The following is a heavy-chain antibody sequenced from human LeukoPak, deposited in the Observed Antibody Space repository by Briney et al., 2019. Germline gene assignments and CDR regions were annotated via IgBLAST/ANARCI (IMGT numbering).Heavy chain of an antibody. CDR2: IIPIFGTA. Sequence: SVKVSCKASGGTFSSYAISWVRQAPGQGLEWMGGIIPIFGTANYAQKFQGRVTMTRDMSASTVYMELSSLRSEDTAVYYCARDLSRDGYNLGYWGQGTLVTVSS. CDR3: ARDLSRDGYNLGY. J-gene: IGHJ4*02. V-gene: IGHV1-69*05. CDR1: GGTFSSYA. D-gene: IGHD5-24*01.